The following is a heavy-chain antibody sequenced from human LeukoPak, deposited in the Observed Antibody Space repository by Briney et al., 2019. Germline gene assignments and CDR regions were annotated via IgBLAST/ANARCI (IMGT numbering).Heavy chain of an antibody. CDR1: GGSISSSSYY. Sequence: SETLSLTCTVSGGSISSSSYYWGWIRQPPGKGLEWVGSIYYSGSTYYNPSLKSRVTISVDTSKNQFSLKLSSVTAADTAVYYRARGDYGDYVAPLYYFDYWGQGTLVTVSS. V-gene: IGHV4-39*01. D-gene: IGHD4-17*01. CDR2: IYYSGST. J-gene: IGHJ4*02. CDR3: ARGDYGDYVAPLYYFDY.